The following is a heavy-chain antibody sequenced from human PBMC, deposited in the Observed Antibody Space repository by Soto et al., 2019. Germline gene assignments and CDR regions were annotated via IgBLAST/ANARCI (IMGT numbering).Heavy chain of an antibody. CDR2: INQDGSQK. D-gene: IGHD2-8*01. J-gene: IGHJ4*02. Sequence: EVQLVESGGGLVQPGGSLRLSCAASGFTFSDYWMNWVRQAPGKGLEWVANINQDGSQKYSVDSVKGRFSISRDNGKNSLYLQMNYVGVDDTAVYYCARDLYGGHGVMGYWGQGTLVTVSS. CDR3: ARDLYGGHGVMGY. V-gene: IGHV3-7*04. CDR1: GFTFSDYW.